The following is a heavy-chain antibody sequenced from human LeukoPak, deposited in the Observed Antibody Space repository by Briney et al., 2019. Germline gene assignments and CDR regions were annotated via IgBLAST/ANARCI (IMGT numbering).Heavy chain of an antibody. Sequence: KPSETLPLTCAVYGGSFSGYYWSWIRQPPGKGLEWIGEINHSGSTNYNPSLKSRVTVSVDTSKNQFSLKLSSVTAADTAVYYCARGPVTADAFDIWGQGTMVTVSS. V-gene: IGHV4-34*01. CDR3: ARGPVTADAFDI. D-gene: IGHD4-17*01. J-gene: IGHJ3*02. CDR2: INHSGST. CDR1: GGSFSGYY.